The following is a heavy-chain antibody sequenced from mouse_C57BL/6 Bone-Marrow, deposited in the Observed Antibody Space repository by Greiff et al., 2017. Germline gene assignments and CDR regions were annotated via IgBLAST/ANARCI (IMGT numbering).Heavy chain of an antibody. D-gene: IGHD4-1*01. V-gene: IGHV1-81*01. Sequence: VQLQQSGAELARPGASVKLSCKASGYTFTSYGISWVKQRTGQGLEWIGEIYPRSGNTYYNEKFKGKATLTADKSSSTAYMELRSLTSEDSAVYFCERGRLGTGTFDWYFEVWGTGTPFTVSS. CDR3: ERGRLGTGTFDWYFEV. J-gene: IGHJ1*03. CDR1: GYTFTSYG. CDR2: IYPRSGNT.